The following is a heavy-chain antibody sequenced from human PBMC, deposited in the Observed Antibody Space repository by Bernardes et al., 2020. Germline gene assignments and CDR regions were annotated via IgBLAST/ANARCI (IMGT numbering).Heavy chain of an antibody. D-gene: IGHD3-3*01. CDR1: GFTFSWHA. Sequence: LRLSCSASGFTFSWHAMHWVRQAPGKGLEWVAVISYDGSDKYSADYVKGRFTISRDNSKNTLYLQMSSLRPEDTAVYYCAREPATNGDFWSGLVETPYYHYYMDVWGKGTTVTVS. CDR2: ISYDGSDK. CDR3: AREPATNGDFWSGLVETPYYHYYMDV. J-gene: IGHJ6*03. V-gene: IGHV3-30*04.